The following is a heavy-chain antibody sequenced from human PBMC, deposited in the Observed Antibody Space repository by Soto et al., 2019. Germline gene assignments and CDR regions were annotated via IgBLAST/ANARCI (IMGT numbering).Heavy chain of an antibody. V-gene: IGHV3-33*01. CDR3: AREVGSSERLYYYYGMDV. D-gene: IGHD6-6*01. Sequence: GGSLRLSCAASGFTFSSYGMHWVRQAPGKGLEWVAVIWYDGSNKYYADSVKGRFTISRDNSKNTLYLQMNSLRAEDTAVYYCAREVGSSERLYYYYGMDVWGQGTTVTVSS. CDR1: GFTFSSYG. J-gene: IGHJ6*02. CDR2: IWYDGSNK.